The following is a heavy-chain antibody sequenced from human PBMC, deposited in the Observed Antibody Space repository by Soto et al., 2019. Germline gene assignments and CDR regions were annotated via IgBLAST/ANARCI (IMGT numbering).Heavy chain of an antibody. CDR2: MSGSSSTT. CDR3: AKNQDRELPRVIAF. Sequence: GGSLRLSCATSGLTFSNYAMSWVRQAPGGGLEWVSSMSGSSSTTYYADSVRGRFTISRDRSKNTLYLQMSSLRAEDTALYYCAKNQDRELPRVIAFWGQRTLVTASS. CDR1: GLTFSNYA. D-gene: IGHD3-16*02. J-gene: IGHJ4*02. V-gene: IGHV3-23*01.